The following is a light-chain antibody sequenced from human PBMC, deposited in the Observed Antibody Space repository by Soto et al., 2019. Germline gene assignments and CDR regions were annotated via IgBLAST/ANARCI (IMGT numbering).Light chain of an antibody. V-gene: IGKV1-5*01. Sequence: DIQMTQSPSTLSASVGDTVTITCLASRSIYRWLAWYQQKPGKAPKLIISDASNLENGVPSRFSGSGSGTDFALTITSLQAEDFATYYCQQLRMYPSTFGGGTKVDIK. CDR2: DAS. J-gene: IGKJ4*01. CDR3: QQLRMYPST. CDR1: RSIYRW.